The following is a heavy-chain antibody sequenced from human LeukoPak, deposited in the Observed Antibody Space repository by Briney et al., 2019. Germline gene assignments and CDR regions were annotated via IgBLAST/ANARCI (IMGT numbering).Heavy chain of an antibody. D-gene: IGHD3-16*01. CDR3: ARGPMSTFGGAQQNYFDY. CDR1: GGSFSGYY. J-gene: IGHJ4*02. Sequence: SETLSLTCAVYGGSFSGYYWSWIRQPPGKGLEWIGEITHSGSTNYNPSLKSRVTISVDTSKNQFSLKLSSVTAADTAVYYCARGPMSTFGGAQQNYFDYWGQGTLVTVSS. CDR2: ITHSGST. V-gene: IGHV4-34*01.